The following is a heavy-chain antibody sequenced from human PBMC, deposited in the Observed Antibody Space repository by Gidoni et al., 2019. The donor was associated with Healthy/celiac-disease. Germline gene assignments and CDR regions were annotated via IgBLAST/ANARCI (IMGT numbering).Heavy chain of an antibody. CDR2: TYYRSKWYN. V-gene: IGHV6-1*01. CDR1: GDSVSRNSAA. Sequence: QVQLQQSGPGLVKPSQTLSLTCAISGDSVSRNSAAWNWIRQSPSRGLEWLGRTYYRSKWYNDYAVSVKSRITINPDTSKNQFSLQLNSVTPEDTAVYYCAGSHIVPAAGYYGMDVWGQGTTVTVSS. CDR3: AGSHIVPAAGYYGMDV. J-gene: IGHJ6*02. D-gene: IGHD2-2*01.